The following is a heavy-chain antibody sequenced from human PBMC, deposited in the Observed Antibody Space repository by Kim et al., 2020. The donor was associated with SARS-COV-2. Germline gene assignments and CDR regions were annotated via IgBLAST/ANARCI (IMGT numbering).Heavy chain of an antibody. J-gene: IGHJ4*02. CDR3: ARGPMKFDY. Sequence: SETLSLTCTVSGGSISNYYWSWIRQPPGKGLEWIGYIYYSGSTNYNPSLKGRVSISVDTSKNQFSLKLRSVTAADAAVYYCARGPMKFDYWGQGTLVAVSS. V-gene: IGHV4-59*01. D-gene: IGHD3-22*01. CDR2: IYYSGST. CDR1: GGSISNYY.